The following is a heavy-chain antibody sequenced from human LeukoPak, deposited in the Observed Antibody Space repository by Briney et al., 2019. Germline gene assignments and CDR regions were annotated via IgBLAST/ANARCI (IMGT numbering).Heavy chain of an antibody. D-gene: IGHD3-10*01. CDR3: AKVGPMVAVPSDAFDI. V-gene: IGHV3-30*02. J-gene: IGHJ3*02. CDR2: IRYDGSNK. CDR1: GFTFSSYG. Sequence: GGSLRLSCAASGFTFSSYGMHWVRQAPGKGLEGVAFIRYDGSNKYYADSVKGRFTISRDNSKNTLYLQMNSLRAEDTAVYYCAKVGPMVAVPSDAFDIWGQGTMVTVSS.